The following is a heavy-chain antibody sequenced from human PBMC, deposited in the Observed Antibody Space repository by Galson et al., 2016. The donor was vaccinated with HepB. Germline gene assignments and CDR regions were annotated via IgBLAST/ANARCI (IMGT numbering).Heavy chain of an antibody. CDR1: GGTFSSYT. CDR3: ARDEEMSRSCTSPSCRSHFFYGMDV. J-gene: IGHJ6*02. D-gene: IGHD2-2*01. V-gene: IGHV1-69*06. CDR2: IIPVFDTP. Sequence: SVKVSCKASGGTFSSYTISWVRQAPGQGLEWMGGIIPVFDTPNYAQKFQDRVTITADKSTNTAYMALRSLRSEDTAVYYCARDEEMSRSCTSPSCRSHFFYGMDVWGQGTTVTVSS.